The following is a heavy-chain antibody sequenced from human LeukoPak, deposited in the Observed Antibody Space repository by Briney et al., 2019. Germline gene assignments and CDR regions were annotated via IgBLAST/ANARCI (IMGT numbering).Heavy chain of an antibody. Sequence: PSETLSLTCTVSGGSISSSSYYWGWIRQPPGKGLEWIGSIYYSGSTYYNPSLKSRVTISVDTSKNQFSLKLSSVTAADTAVYYCARDGEGWDYGDYLDYWGQGTLVTVSS. J-gene: IGHJ4*02. CDR3: ARDGEGWDYGDYLDY. CDR2: IYYSGST. D-gene: IGHD4-17*01. CDR1: GGSISSSSYY. V-gene: IGHV4-39*07.